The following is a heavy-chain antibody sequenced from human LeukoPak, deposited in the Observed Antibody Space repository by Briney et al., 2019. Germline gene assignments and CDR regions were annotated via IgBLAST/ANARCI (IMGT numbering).Heavy chain of an antibody. J-gene: IGHJ4*02. CDR3: ARSRQGWWLLDY. D-gene: IGHD5-12*01. CDR2: MYHSGST. V-gene: IGHV4-38-2*01. Sequence: SETLSLTCAVSGYSISSGYYWGWIRQPPGQGLEWIGSMYHSGSTYYNPSLKSRVSISVDTSKNQFSLKLSSVTAADTAVYYCARSRQGWWLLDYWGPGTLVTVSS. CDR1: GYSISSGYY.